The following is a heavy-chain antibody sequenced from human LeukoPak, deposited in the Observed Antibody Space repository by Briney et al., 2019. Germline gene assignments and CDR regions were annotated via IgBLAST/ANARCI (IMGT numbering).Heavy chain of an antibody. V-gene: IGHV3-23*01. CDR2: ISGSGGST. Sequence: QTGGSLRLSCAASGFTFSSYVMSWVRQAPGKGLEWVSAISGSGGSTHYADSVKGRFTISRDNSKNTLYLQVNSLRAEDTAVYYCAKIGDFDYWGQGILVTVSS. J-gene: IGHJ4*02. CDR1: GFTFSSYV. CDR3: AKIGDFDY.